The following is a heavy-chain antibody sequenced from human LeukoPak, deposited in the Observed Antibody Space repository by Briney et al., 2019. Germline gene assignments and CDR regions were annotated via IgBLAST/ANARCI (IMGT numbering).Heavy chain of an antibody. CDR1: GYTFTSYA. CDR3: ARGAITVYQLLDY. D-gene: IGHD2-2*01. V-gene: IGHV7-4-1*02. Sequence: ASVKVSCKASGYTFTSYAMNWVRQAPGQGLEWMGWINTNTGNQTYAQGFTGRFVFSLDTSVSTTYLQISSLKAEDTAVYYCARGAITVYQLLDYWGQGTLVTVSS. CDR2: INTNTGNQ. J-gene: IGHJ4*02.